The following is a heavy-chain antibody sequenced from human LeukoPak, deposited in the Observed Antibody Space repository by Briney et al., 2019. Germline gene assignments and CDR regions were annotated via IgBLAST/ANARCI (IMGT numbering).Heavy chain of an antibody. J-gene: IGHJ4*02. Sequence: PGGSLRLSCAVSGFTFDSYAMSWVRQAPGKGLEWVSAISGSGGSTYYADSVKGRFTISRDNSKNTLYLQMNSLRAEDTAVYYCAKQGDIVVVPAAPEGHFDYWGQGTLVTVSP. CDR2: ISGSGGST. D-gene: IGHD2-2*01. CDR3: AKQGDIVVVPAAPEGHFDY. CDR1: GFTFDSYA. V-gene: IGHV3-23*01.